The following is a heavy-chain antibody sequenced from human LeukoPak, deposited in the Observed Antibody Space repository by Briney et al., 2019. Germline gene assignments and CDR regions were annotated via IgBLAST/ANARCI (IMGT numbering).Heavy chain of an antibody. CDR1: GFNFSNFA. CDR2: ISDSGSHT. Sequence: GGSLRLSCAASGFNFSNFAMTWVRQGPERGLEWVSAISDSGSHTYYADSVKGRFTISRDSSKNKLYLQMYSLGAEDTALYYCAKDRVSPGFNWFDPWGQGTLVTVSS. CDR3: AKDRVSPGFNWFDP. V-gene: IGHV3-23*01. D-gene: IGHD3-16*01. J-gene: IGHJ5*02.